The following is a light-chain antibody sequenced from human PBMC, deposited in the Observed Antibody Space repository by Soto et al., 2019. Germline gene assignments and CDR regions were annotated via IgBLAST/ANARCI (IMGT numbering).Light chain of an antibody. J-gene: IGKJ1*01. V-gene: IGKV3-11*01. CDR3: VQFTQFPRT. Sequence: EIVLTQSPATLSLSPGERATLSCRASQSVSTYFAWYQQKPGQPPRLLIYRISNRFSGVPDRFSGSGAGTDFTLKINRVEAEDVGVYYCVQFTQFPRTFGQGTKVEIK. CDR1: QSVSTY. CDR2: RIS.